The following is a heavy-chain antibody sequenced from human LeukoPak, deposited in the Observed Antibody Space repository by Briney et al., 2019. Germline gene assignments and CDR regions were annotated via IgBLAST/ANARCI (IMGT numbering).Heavy chain of an antibody. CDR3: ARDNYDFWSGYHEQIDY. CDR2: VSPSGDIT. Sequence: GGSPRLSCAASEFHFSTHGMNWVRQAPGKGLEWVSGVSPSGDITYYADSVMGRFTISRDNSKNTLYLQMNSLRAEDTAVYYCARDNYDFWSGYHEQIDYWGQGTLVTVSS. J-gene: IGHJ4*02. D-gene: IGHD3-3*01. V-gene: IGHV3-23*01. CDR1: EFHFSTHG.